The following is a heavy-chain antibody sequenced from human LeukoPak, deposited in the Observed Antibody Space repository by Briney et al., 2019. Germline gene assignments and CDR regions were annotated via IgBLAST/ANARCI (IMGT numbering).Heavy chain of an antibody. D-gene: IGHD7-27*01. V-gene: IGHV3-21*01. CDR1: GFTFSSYS. Sequence: GGSLRLSCAASGFTFSSYSMHWVREAPGKGLEWVSSISSASSYIYYADSVKGRFTISSDNAKNSLYLQMQSLRAEDTAVYYSARNKLGVLFYFDYWGQGTLVTVSS. CDR3: ARNKLGVLFYFDY. CDR2: ISSASSYI. J-gene: IGHJ4*02.